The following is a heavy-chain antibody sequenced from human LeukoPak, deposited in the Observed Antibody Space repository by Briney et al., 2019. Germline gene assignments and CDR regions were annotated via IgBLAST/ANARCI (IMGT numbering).Heavy chain of an antibody. CDR2: ISGSGGST. V-gene: IGHV3-23*01. J-gene: IGHJ4*02. Sequence: GGSLGLSCAASGFTFSSYAMSWVRQAPGKGLEWVSAISGSGGSTYYADSVKGRFTISRDNSKNTLYLQMNSLRAEDTAVYYCAKGGYCSGGSCHATLFDYWGQGTLVTVSS. CDR1: GFTFSSYA. CDR3: AKGGYCSGGSCHATLFDY. D-gene: IGHD2-15*01.